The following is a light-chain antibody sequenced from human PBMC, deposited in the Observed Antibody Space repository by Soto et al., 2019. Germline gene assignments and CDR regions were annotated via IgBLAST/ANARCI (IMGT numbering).Light chain of an antibody. Sequence: IVVTQSPATLSVSPGETVTLSCRVSQSVRSNLAWYQQKPGQAPRLLIYGASTRATGVPARFSGSGSGTEFTLTISSLQSEDFAVYYCQQYHNWPPLTFGGGTKVDI. V-gene: IGKV3-15*01. CDR2: GAS. CDR1: QSVRSN. J-gene: IGKJ4*01. CDR3: QQYHNWPPLT.